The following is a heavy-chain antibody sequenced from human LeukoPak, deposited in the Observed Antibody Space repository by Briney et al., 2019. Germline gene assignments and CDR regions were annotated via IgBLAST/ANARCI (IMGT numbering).Heavy chain of an antibody. CDR1: GYTFTSYD. CDR2: ISAYNGNT. J-gene: IGHJ4*02. Sequence: ASVKVSCKASGYTFTSYDISWVRQAPGQGLEWMGWISAYNGNTNYAQKLQGRVTMTTDTSTSTAYMELRSLRSDDTAVYYCARKIYPYYYDSSGSDYWGQGTLVTVSS. D-gene: IGHD3-22*01. CDR3: ARKIYPYYYDSSGSDY. V-gene: IGHV1-18*01.